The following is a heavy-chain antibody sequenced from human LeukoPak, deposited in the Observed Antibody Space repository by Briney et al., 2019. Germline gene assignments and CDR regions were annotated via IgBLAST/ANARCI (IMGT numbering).Heavy chain of an antibody. CDR2: IYYSGST. CDR3: ARDRWYYYGSSDAFDI. Sequence: SETLSLTCTVSGGSISSSSYYWGWIRQPPGKGLEWIGSIYYSGSTYYNPSLKSRVTISVDTSKNQFSLKLSSVTAADTAVYYCARDRWYYYGSSDAFDIWGQGTMVTVSS. CDR1: GGSISSSSYY. J-gene: IGHJ3*02. V-gene: IGHV4-39*07. D-gene: IGHD3-10*01.